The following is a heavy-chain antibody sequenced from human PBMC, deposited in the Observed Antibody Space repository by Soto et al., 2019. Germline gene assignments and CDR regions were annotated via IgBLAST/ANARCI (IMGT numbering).Heavy chain of an antibody. Sequence: EVQLVESGGGLVQPGGSLRLSCAASGFTFDNYEMNWVRQAPGKGLEWLSYISSVGSTIYYADSVKGRFTISRDNAKNTLYLQMNSLRVEDTGVYYCARDFLIRALDIWGQGTMVTVSS. V-gene: IGHV3-48*03. CDR2: ISSVGSTI. J-gene: IGHJ3*02. D-gene: IGHD3-10*01. CDR3: ARDFLIRALDI. CDR1: GFTFDNYE.